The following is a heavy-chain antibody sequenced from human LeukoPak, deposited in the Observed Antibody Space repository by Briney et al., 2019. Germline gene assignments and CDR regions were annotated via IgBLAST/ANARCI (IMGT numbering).Heavy chain of an antibody. D-gene: IGHD3/OR15-3a*01. CDR1: GYTFTSYG. CDR3: ASPVRSFGLAFDI. CDR2: ISAYNGNT. V-gene: IGHV1-18*01. J-gene: IGHJ3*02. Sequence: ASVKVSCKASGYTFTSYGISWVRQAPGQGLERMGWISAYNGNTNYAQKLQGRVTMTTDTSTSTAYMELRSLRSDDTAVYYCASPVRSFGLAFDIWGQGTMVTVSS.